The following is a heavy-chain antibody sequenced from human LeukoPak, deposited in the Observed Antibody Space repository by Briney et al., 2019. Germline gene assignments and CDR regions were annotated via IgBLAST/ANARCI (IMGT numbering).Heavy chain of an antibody. D-gene: IGHD3-16*01. J-gene: IGHJ4*02. V-gene: IGHV3-23*01. CDR1: GFTFSSYA. CDR3: AKVTGGDMITYGGLDY. CDR2: ISGSGGSI. Sequence: GGSLRLSCAASGFTFSSYAMSWVRQAPGKGLEWVSAISGSGGSIYYADSVKGRFTISRDNSKNTAYLQINSLRAEDTAVYYCAKVTGGDMITYGGLDYWGQGTLVTVSS.